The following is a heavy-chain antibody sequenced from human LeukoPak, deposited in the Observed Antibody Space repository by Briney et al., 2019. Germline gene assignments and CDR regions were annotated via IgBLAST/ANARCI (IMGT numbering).Heavy chain of an antibody. D-gene: IGHD3-22*01. CDR2: ISGSGGST. CDR3: AKTKSITMIVVVSYYLDY. Sequence: SGGSLRLSCAASGFTFSSYAMSWVRQAPGKGLEWVSAISGSGGSTYYADSVKGRFTISRDNSKNTLYLQMNSLRAEDTAVYYCAKTKSITMIVVVSYYLDYWGQGTLVTVSS. CDR1: GFTFSSYA. V-gene: IGHV3-23*01. J-gene: IGHJ4*02.